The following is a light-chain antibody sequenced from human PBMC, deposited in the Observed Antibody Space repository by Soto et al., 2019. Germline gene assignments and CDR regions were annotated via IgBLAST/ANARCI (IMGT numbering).Light chain of an antibody. Sequence: QSALTQPPSVSGAPGQKVTISCSGSSTNIGNNYVSWYQHLPGTAPKLLIYDNSERPSGIPDRFSGSKSGTSATLDITGLQTGDEADYYCGTWDSSLSAGIFGGGTQLTVL. J-gene: IGLJ2*01. V-gene: IGLV1-51*01. CDR3: GTWDSSLSAGI. CDR1: STNIGNNY. CDR2: DNS.